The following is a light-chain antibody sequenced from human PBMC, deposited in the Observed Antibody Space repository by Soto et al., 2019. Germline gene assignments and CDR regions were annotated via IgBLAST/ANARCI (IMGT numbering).Light chain of an antibody. J-gene: IGKJ3*01. CDR2: DAS. V-gene: IGKV3-11*01. CDR3: QQRSNWPPFT. CDR1: QSVSSY. Sequence: EIVLTQSPATLSLSPGERATLSCRASQSVSSYLAGYQQKPGQAPRLLIYDASNRATGIPARFSGSGSGTDSTLTISSLEPEDFAVYYCQQRSNWPPFTFGPGTKVDIK.